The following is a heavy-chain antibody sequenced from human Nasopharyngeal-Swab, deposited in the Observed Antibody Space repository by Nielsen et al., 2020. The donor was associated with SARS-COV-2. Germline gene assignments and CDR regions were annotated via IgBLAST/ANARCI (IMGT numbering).Heavy chain of an antibody. CDR2: IIPIFGTA. CDR3: AREKEDIRHVVPAARTNYYYGMDV. V-gene: IGHV1-69*13. D-gene: IGHD2-2*01. CDR1: GGTFSSYA. Sequence: SVKVSCKASGGTFSSYAISWVRQAPGQGLERMGGIIPIFGTATYAQKFQGRVTITADESTSTAYMELSSLRSEDTAVYYCAREKEDIRHVVPAARTNYYYGMDVWGQGTTVTVSS. J-gene: IGHJ6*02.